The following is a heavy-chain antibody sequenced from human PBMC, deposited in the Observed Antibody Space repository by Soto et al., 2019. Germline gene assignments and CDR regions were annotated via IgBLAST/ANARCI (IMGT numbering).Heavy chain of an antibody. Sequence: EVQLLESGGGLVQPGGSLRLSCAASGFTFSSYAMSWVRQAPGKGLEWVSAISGSGGSTYYADSVKGRFTISRDNSKNTLYLQMNSLRAEDTAVYYCAKSVAVAGTNSRVFDYWGQGTLVTVSS. CDR1: GFTFSSYA. V-gene: IGHV3-23*01. CDR3: AKSVAVAGTNSRVFDY. CDR2: ISGSGGST. J-gene: IGHJ4*02. D-gene: IGHD6-19*01.